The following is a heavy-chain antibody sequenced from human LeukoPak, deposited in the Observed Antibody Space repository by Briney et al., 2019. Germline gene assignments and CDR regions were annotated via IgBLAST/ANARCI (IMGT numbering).Heavy chain of an antibody. D-gene: IGHD5-24*01. CDR1: GLTFSNYE. Sequence: PGGSLRLSCAASGLTFSNYEMHWVRQAPGKGLEWVSAISSSSSYIYYADSIKGRFTISRDNAENSLYLQMNSPRAVDTAVYFCARGEEKATITALDFWGQGTLVTVSS. CDR2: ISSSSSYI. V-gene: IGHV3-21*01. CDR3: ARGEEKATITALDF. J-gene: IGHJ4*02.